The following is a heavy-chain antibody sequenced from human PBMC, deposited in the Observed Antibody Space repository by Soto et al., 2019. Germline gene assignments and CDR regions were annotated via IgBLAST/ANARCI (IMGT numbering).Heavy chain of an antibody. CDR2: IYYSGST. V-gene: IGHV4-59*08. J-gene: IGHJ3*02. CDR1: GGSISSYY. CDR3: AGPYSSGSDAFDI. D-gene: IGHD6-19*01. Sequence: SETLSLTCTVSGGSISSYYWSWIRQPPGKGLEWIGYIYYSGSTNYNPSLKSRVTISVDTSKNQFSLKLSSVTAADTAVYYCAGPYSSGSDAFDIWGQGTMVTVSS.